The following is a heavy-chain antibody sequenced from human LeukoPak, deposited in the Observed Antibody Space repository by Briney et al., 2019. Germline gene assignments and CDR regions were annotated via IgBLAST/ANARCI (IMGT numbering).Heavy chain of an antibody. V-gene: IGHV4-61*02. Sequence: SETLSLTCTVSGGSISSSSYYWGWIRQPPGKGLEWIGRIYTSGSTNYNPSLKSRVTISVDTSKNQFSLKLSSVTAADTAVYYCARDRGVVPAAIPWFDPWGQGTLVTVSS. CDR3: ARDRGVVPAAIPWFDP. CDR2: IYTSGST. CDR1: GGSISSSSYY. J-gene: IGHJ5*02. D-gene: IGHD2-2*01.